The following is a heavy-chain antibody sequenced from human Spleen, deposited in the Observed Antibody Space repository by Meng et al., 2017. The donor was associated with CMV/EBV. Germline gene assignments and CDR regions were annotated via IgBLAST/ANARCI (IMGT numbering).Heavy chain of an antibody. CDR1: GFTFSSYS. J-gene: IGHJ4*02. D-gene: IGHD3-22*01. V-gene: IGHV3-21*01. Sequence: SGFTFSSYSMNWVRQAPGKGLEWVSSISSSSSYIYYADSVKGRFTISRDNAKNSLYLQMNSLRAEDTAVYYCARAGVGSYDSSGYYPHWGQGTLVTVSS. CDR2: ISSSSSYI. CDR3: ARAGVGSYDSSGYYPH.